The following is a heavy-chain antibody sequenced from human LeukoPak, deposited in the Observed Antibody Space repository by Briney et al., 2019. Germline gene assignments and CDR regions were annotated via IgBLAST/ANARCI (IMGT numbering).Heavy chain of an antibody. J-gene: IGHJ4*02. CDR2: ISGSGGST. V-gene: IGHV3-23*01. D-gene: IGHD1-26*01. Sequence: GGSLRPSCAASGFTFSSYAMSWVRQAPGKGLEWVSAISGSGGSTYYADSVKGRFTISRDNSKNTLYLQMNSLRAEDTAVYYCARYLGATGGSPFDYWGQGTLVTVSS. CDR3: ARYLGATGGSPFDY. CDR1: GFTFSSYA.